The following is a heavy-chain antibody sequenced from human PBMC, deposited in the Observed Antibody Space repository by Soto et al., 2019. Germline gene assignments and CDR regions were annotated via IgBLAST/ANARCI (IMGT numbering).Heavy chain of an antibody. V-gene: IGHV2-5*02. CDR1: GFSLTTSGMG. CDR2: IYWDDDK. CDR3: VHIPPSCTTMTCWASMDY. Sequence: QITLEESGPTLLKPTQTLTLTCTVSGFSLTTSGMGVGWIRKPPGKALEWLALIYWDDDKRYRPSLKNRLTITQDTSRAQMVLTLTNVDPIDTCTYYCVHIPPSCTTMTCWASMDYWGQGTLVTVSS. D-gene: IGHD3-22*01. J-gene: IGHJ4*02.